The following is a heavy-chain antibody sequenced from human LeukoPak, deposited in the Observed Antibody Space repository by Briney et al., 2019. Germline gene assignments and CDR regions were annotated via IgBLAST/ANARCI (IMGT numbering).Heavy chain of an antibody. V-gene: IGHV4-38-2*02. Sequence: SETLSLTCTVSGYSIRSGYYCGWIRQPPGKGLEWIGSIYHSGSTYYNPSLKSRVTISVDTSKNQFSLKLSSVTAADTAVYYCARERKILLEWLFPSGSWFDPWGQGTLVTVSS. J-gene: IGHJ5*02. D-gene: IGHD3-3*01. CDR1: GYSIRSGYY. CDR3: ARERKILLEWLFPSGSWFDP. CDR2: IYHSGST.